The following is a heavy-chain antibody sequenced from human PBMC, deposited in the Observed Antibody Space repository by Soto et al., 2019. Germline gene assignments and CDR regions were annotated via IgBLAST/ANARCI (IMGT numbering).Heavy chain of an antibody. D-gene: IGHD2-15*01. J-gene: IGHJ6*02. CDR1: GFTFSNAW. Sequence: GGSLRLSCAASGFTFSNAWMNWVRQAPGKGLEWVGRIKSKTDGGTTDYAAPVKGRFTISRDDSKNTLYLQMNSLKTEDTAVYYCTTDARDIVVVVAAYGMDVWGQGTTVTVSS. CDR2: IKSKTDGGTT. CDR3: TTDARDIVVVVAAYGMDV. V-gene: IGHV3-15*07.